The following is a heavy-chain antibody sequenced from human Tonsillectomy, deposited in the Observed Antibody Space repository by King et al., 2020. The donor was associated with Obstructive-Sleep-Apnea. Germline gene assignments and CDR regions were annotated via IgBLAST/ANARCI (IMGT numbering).Heavy chain of an antibody. CDR2: IYSGGRT. V-gene: IGHV3-53*04. Sequence: VQLVESGGGLVQAGGSLRLSCTASGFTVSSNYMSWVRQAPGKGLEWGSVIYSGGRTYYADSVKGPFTISRHNSKNTVYLQMNSLRTEDTAVYFCARGSGNYYDSSGYYYPFDYWGQGTLVTVSS. CDR1: GFTVSSNY. CDR3: ARGSGNYYDSSGYYYPFDY. D-gene: IGHD3-22*01. J-gene: IGHJ4*02.